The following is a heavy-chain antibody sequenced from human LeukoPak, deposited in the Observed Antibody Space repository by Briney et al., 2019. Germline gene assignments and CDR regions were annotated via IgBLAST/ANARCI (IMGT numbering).Heavy chain of an antibody. CDR2: ISYDGSNK. CDR1: GFTFSSYG. V-gene: IGHV3-30*18. D-gene: IGHD6-13*01. J-gene: IGHJ4*02. Sequence: GRSLRLSCAASGFTFSSYGMHWVRQAPGKGLEWVAVISYDGSNKYYADSAKGRFTISRDNSKNTLYLQMNSLRAEDTAVYYCAKDRSSAKDYWGQGTLVTVSS. CDR3: AKDRSSAKDY.